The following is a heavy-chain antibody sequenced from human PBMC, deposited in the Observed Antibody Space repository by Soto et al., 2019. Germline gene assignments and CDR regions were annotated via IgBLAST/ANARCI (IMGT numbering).Heavy chain of an antibody. CDR3: AKYCSSDVCFDY. CDR1: GFTSSSCS. J-gene: IGHJ4*02. CDR2: ISGSGDTK. V-gene: IGHV3-48*02. Sequence: EVQLVESGGGLVQPGGSLRLSCPSSGFTSSSCSMNGVRKAPGKGLEWVSFISGSGDTKYYADSVKGRFTISRDNAKNSLYLQMSSLRDEDTAVYYCAKYCSSDVCFDYWGQGTLVTVSS. D-gene: IGHD2-8*01.